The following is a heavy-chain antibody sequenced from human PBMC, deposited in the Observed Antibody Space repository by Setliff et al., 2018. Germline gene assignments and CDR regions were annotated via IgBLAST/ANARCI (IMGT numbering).Heavy chain of an antibody. CDR1: GESIDSIDTGNHY. J-gene: IGHJ6*03. CDR3: ARMSGFQYMDV. Sequence: SETLSLTCIVSGESIDSIDTGNHYWNWIRQPVGKGLEWIGHIFLTGSTDYDPSFGSRVTISVDTSKNQFSLKLSSVTAADTAVYYCARMSGFQYMDVWGKGTTVTVSS. CDR2: IFLTGST. V-gene: IGHV4-61*10. D-gene: IGHD3-3*01.